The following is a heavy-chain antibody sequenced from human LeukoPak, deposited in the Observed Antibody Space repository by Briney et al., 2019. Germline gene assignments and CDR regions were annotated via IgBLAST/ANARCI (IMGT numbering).Heavy chain of an antibody. Sequence: PGRSLRLSCAASGFTFSSYAMHRVRQAPGKGLEWVAVISYDGSNKYYADSVKGRFTISRDNSKNTLYLQMNSLRAEDTAVYYCARTKTTVVTADAFDIWGQGTMVTVSS. CDR2: ISYDGSNK. CDR3: ARTKTTVVTADAFDI. V-gene: IGHV3-30-3*01. J-gene: IGHJ3*02. D-gene: IGHD4-23*01. CDR1: GFTFSSYA.